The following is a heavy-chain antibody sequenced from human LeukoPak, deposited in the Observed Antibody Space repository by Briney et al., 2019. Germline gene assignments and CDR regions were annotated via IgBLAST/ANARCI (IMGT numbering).Heavy chain of an antibody. D-gene: IGHD6-13*01. CDR3: AKGGSTWYSWADY. Sequence: PGGSLRLSCAASGFTFSNYGMSWGRQAAGKGLEWLSGVTGNGGTTDYADSVKGRFTISRDNSKNTLYLQMSSLRGEDTAIYYCAKGGSTWYSWADYWGPGTQVTVSS. V-gene: IGHV3-23*01. J-gene: IGHJ4*02. CDR2: VTGNGGTT. CDR1: GFTFSNYG.